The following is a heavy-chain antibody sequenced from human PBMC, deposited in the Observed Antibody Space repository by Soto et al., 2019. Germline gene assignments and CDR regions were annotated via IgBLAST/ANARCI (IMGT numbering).Heavy chain of an antibody. CDR3: TTSPGYSSGWYGKGGDYFDS. D-gene: IGHD6-19*01. Sequence: EVQLVDSGGGLVKPGGSLRLSCAGSGFTFSNAWMSWVRQAPGKGLEWVGHIKSKFDGGTTEYPASVRGRFTISRDDSKGTLYLQMSSLKTEDTAVYYCTTSPGYSSGWYGKGGDYFDSWGQGTLVTVSS. J-gene: IGHJ4*02. CDR1: GFTFSNAW. CDR2: IKSKFDGGTT. V-gene: IGHV3-15*01.